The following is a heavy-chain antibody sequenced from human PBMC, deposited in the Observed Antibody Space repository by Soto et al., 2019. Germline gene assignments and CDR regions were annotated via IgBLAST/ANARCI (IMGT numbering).Heavy chain of an antibody. V-gene: IGHV3-74*01. CDR2: INTDGSAT. J-gene: IGHJ4*02. CDR1: GFIFSSDW. D-gene: IGHD3-22*01. CDR3: ARENYYDSSGTLDY. Sequence: GGSLRLSCAASGFIFSSDWMHWVRQAPGKGLVWVSRINTDGSATTYADSVKGRFTISRDNSKNTLYLQMNSLRAEDTAVYYCARENYYDSSGTLDYWGQGTLVTVSS.